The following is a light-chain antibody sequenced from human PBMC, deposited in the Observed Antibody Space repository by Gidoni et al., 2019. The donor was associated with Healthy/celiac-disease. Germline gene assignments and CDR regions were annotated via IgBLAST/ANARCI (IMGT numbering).Light chain of an antibody. CDR3: CSYAGSSTLV. Sequence: QSALTQPASVSGSPGQSITISCPGNSSDVGSYNLVSWYQQHPGKAPKPLIYEGSKRPSGVSNRFSGSKSGNTASMTSSGLQAEDEADYYCCSYAGSSTLVFGTGTKVTVL. CDR1: SSDVGSYNL. V-gene: IGLV2-23*01. J-gene: IGLJ1*01. CDR2: EGS.